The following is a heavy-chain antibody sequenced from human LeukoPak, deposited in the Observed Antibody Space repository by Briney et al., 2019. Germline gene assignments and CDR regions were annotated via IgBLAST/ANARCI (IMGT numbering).Heavy chain of an antibody. V-gene: IGHV3-7*01. CDR1: GFTFSTYW. Sequence: PGGSLRLSCAVSGFTFSTYWMSWVRQAPGKGLEWVGNIKQDGSDKNYVGSVKGRFTISRDGAKSSLYLQMNSLRAEDTAVYYCARDIPVAAKFYYYYGMDVWGQGTTVTVSS. D-gene: IGHD1-26*01. J-gene: IGHJ6*02. CDR2: IKQDGSDK. CDR3: ARDIPVAAKFYYYYGMDV.